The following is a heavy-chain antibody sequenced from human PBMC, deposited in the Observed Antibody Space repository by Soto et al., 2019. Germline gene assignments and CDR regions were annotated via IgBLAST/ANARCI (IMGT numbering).Heavy chain of an antibody. CDR1: GFTFSSYA. CDR3: AKCGVLINNWFDP. D-gene: IGHD3-3*01. J-gene: IGHJ5*02. CDR2: ISGSGGST. V-gene: IGHV3-23*01. Sequence: EVQLLESGGGLVQPGGSLRLSCAASGFTFSSYAMSWVRQVPGKGLQWVSAISGSGGSTYYADSVKGRFTISRDKSKNTLYLQMNSLRVEDTAVYYCAKCGVLINNWFDPWGQGTLVTVSS.